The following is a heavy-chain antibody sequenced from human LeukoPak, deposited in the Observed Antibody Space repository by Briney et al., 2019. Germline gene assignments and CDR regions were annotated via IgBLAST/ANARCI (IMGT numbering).Heavy chain of an antibody. CDR1: GFTVSSNY. CDR3: ARDSSGYSDAFDI. CDR2: IYSGGST. V-gene: IGHV3-66*01. D-gene: IGHD3-22*01. Sequence: GGSLRLSCAASGFTVSSNYMSWVRQAPGKGLEWVSVIYSGGSTYYADSVKGRFTISRDNSKNTLYLQMNSLRAEDTAVYYCARDSSGYSDAFDIWGQGTMVTVSS. J-gene: IGHJ3*02.